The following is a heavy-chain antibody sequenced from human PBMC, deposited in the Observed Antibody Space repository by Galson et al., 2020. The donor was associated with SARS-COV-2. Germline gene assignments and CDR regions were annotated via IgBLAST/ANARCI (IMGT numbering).Heavy chain of an antibody. J-gene: IGHJ4*02. V-gene: IGHV3-23*01. D-gene: IGHD3-16*01. Sequence: GGSLRLSCAASGFTFSSYAMSWVRQAPGKGLEWVSAISGSGGSTYYADSVKGRFTISRDNSKNMLYLQMNSLRAEDTAVYYCAKHMITFGGVSDPFELDYWGQGTLVTVSS. CDR2: ISGSGGST. CDR1: GFTFSSYA. CDR3: AKHMITFGGVSDPFELDY.